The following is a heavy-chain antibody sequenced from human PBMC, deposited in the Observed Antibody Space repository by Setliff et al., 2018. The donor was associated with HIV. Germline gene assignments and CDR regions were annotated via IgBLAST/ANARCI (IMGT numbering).Heavy chain of an antibody. V-gene: IGHV4-31*03. Sequence: LTCTVSGGSISSAGYYWSWIRQHPGTGLEWIGYIYYSGNTYYTPSLASRVSISVDTSKNQFSLKLSSVTAADTAVYYCASTRTYYFDYWGQGTLVTVSS. CDR3: ASTRTYYFDY. CDR2: IYYSGNT. J-gene: IGHJ4*02. CDR1: GGSISSAGYY.